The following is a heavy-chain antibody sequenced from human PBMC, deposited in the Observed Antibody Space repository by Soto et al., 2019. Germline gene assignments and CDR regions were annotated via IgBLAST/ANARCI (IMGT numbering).Heavy chain of an antibody. Sequence: EVQLVESGGGLVQPGGSLRLSCAASGFSFSTYWMNWVRQAPGKVLEWVANIDHDGGTRGYVASVKGRFTISRDNAKNSLYLQMNSLGVDDTALYYCASDLYSGTSDYWGQGTLVTVSS. CDR2: IDHDGGTR. CDR1: GFSFSTYW. J-gene: IGHJ4*02. V-gene: IGHV3-7*05. CDR3: ASDLYSGTSDY. D-gene: IGHD1-26*01.